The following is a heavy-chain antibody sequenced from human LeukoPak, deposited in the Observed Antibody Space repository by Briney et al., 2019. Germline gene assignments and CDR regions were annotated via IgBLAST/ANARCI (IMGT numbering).Heavy chain of an antibody. Sequence: GGSLRLSCAASGFIFSSYSMIWVRKARGKGLEGVSSISGSSGYIFYAGSVKGRFTISRDNAKNSLYLQMNSLRAEDTAVYYCAREPYSSGSNGMDVWGQGTTVTVSS. CDR3: AREPYSSGSNGMDV. V-gene: IGHV3-21*06. CDR2: ISGSSGYI. D-gene: IGHD6-19*01. CDR1: GFIFSSYS. J-gene: IGHJ6*02.